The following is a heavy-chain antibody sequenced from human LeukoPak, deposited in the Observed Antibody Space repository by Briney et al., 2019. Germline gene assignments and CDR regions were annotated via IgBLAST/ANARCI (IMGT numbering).Heavy chain of an antibody. V-gene: IGHV4-34*01. D-gene: IGHD2-21*02. J-gene: IGHJ6*03. CDR1: GGSFSGYY. CDR3: ARIKCGGDCRGYYYYYHMDV. CDR2: INHSGST. Sequence: SEALSLTCAVYGGSFSGYYWSWIRQPPGKGLEWIGEINHSGSTNYNPSLKSRLTISVDTSKNQFSLRLRSVTAADTAVYYCARIKCGGDCRGYYYYYHMDVWGKGTTVTISS.